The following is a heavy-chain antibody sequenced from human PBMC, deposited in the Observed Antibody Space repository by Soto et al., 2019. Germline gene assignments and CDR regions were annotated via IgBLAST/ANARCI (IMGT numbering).Heavy chain of an antibody. CDR1: GYTFTSYG. V-gene: IGHV1-18*01. J-gene: IGHJ4*02. D-gene: IGHD3-22*01. Sequence: GASVKVSCKASGYTFTSYGISWVRQAPGQGLEWMGWISAYNGNTNYAQKLQGRVTMTTDTSTSTAYMELRSLRSDDTAVYYCAKDRYLDHDSRGYLFDNWGQGPLVTVSS. CDR2: ISAYNGNT. CDR3: AKDRYLDHDSRGYLFDN.